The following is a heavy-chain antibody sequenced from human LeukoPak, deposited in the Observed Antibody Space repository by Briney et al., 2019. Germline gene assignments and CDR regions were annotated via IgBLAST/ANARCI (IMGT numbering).Heavy chain of an antibody. D-gene: IGHD3-3*01. CDR2: ISAYNGNT. Sequence: ASVKVSCKASGYTFTSYGISWVRQAPGQGLEWMGWISAYNGNTNYAQKLQGRVTMTTDTSTSTAYMELRGLRSDDTAVYYCARDGGPERITIFGVVIKNWFDPWGQGTLVTVSS. V-gene: IGHV1-18*01. CDR1: GYTFTSYG. J-gene: IGHJ5*02. CDR3: ARDGGPERITIFGVVIKNWFDP.